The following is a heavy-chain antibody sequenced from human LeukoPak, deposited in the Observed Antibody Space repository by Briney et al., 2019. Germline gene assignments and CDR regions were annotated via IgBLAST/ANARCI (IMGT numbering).Heavy chain of an antibody. Sequence: SETLSLTCAVSGYSISSGYYWGWIRQPPGKGLEWIGSIYHSGSTYYNPSLKSRVTISVDTSKNQFSLKLSSVTAADTAVYYCAREGGCSSASRYATFDYWGQGTLVTVSS. CDR3: AREGGCSSASRYATFDY. D-gene: IGHD2-2*01. J-gene: IGHJ4*02. V-gene: IGHV4-38-2*02. CDR1: GYSISSGYY. CDR2: IYHSGST.